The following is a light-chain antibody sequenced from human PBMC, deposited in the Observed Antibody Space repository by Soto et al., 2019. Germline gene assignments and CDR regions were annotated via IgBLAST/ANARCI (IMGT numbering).Light chain of an antibody. CDR2: GAS. V-gene: IGKV3-15*01. CDR3: QQYNNWPPM. Sequence: EIVMTQSPATLSVSPGERATLSCRASQSVSSNLAWYQQKPGQAPRLLIYGASTRATGIPARFSGSGSGTEFTLTISSLQSEDFAVYYCQQYNNWPPMFGQGTKAEIK. CDR1: QSVSSN. J-gene: IGKJ1*01.